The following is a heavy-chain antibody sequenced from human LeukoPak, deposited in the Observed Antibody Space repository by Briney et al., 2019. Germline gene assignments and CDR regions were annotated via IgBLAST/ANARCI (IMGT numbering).Heavy chain of an antibody. Sequence: GGSLRLSCAASGFTFSSYSMNWVRQAPGKGLEWVSSISSSSSYIYYADSEKGRFTISRDNAKNSLYLQMNSLRAEDTAVYYCARDPIAGAFDIWGQGTMVTVSS. CDR2: ISSSSSYI. CDR3: ARDPIAGAFDI. CDR1: GFTFSSYS. V-gene: IGHV3-21*01. J-gene: IGHJ3*02. D-gene: IGHD2-21*01.